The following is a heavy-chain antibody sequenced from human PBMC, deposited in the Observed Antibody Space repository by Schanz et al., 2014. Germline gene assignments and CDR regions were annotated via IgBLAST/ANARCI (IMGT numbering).Heavy chain of an antibody. CDR2: ISSSSSYI. D-gene: IGHD6-19*01. Sequence: VQLVESGGGVAQPGRSLRLSCAASGFTFSSYGMHWVRQAPGKGLEWVSSISSSSSYISYADSVKGRFTISRDNSKNTLYLQMNSLRAEDTALYFCATDYSGGGCHIWGQGTMVTVAS. CDR3: ATDYSGGGCHI. V-gene: IGHV3-21*01. CDR1: GFTFSSYG. J-gene: IGHJ3*02.